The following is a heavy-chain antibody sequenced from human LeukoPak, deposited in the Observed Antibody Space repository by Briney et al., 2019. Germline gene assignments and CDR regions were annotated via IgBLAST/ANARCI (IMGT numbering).Heavy chain of an antibody. V-gene: IGHV5-51*01. CDR2: IYPGDSDT. D-gene: IGHD3-10*01. J-gene: IGHJ4*02. CDR1: GYSFTSYW. Sequence: GASLKISCKGSGYSFTSYWIGWVRQMRGKGLEWMGIIYPGDSDTRYSPSFQGQVTISADKSISTAYLQWTSLKATDTAMYYCARRRSLWFGEPLYFFDSWGQGTLVTVSS. CDR3: ARRRSLWFGEPLYFFDS.